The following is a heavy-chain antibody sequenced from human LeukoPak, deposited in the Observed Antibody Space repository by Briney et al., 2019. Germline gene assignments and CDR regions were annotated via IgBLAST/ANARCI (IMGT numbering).Heavy chain of an antibody. CDR3: TTGGGGFRSSSWEGDY. Sequence: PGGSLRLSCAASGFTFSSYAMSWVRQAPGKGLEWVSAISGSGGSTYYADSVKGRFTISRDNSKNTLYLQMNSLRAEDTAVYYCTTGGGGFRSSSWEGDYWGQGTLVTVSS. CDR2: ISGSGGST. D-gene: IGHD6-13*01. CDR1: GFTFSSYA. V-gene: IGHV3-23*01. J-gene: IGHJ4*02.